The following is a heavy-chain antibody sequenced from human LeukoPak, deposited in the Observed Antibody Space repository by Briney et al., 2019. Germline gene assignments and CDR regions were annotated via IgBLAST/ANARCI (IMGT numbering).Heavy chain of an antibody. J-gene: IGHJ5*02. CDR1: GYTLTELS. V-gene: IGHV1-24*01. CDR3: ARIRVVPAATNDNWFDP. CDR2: FDPEDGET. Sequence: ASVKVSCKVSGYTLTELSMHWVRQAPGKGLQWMGGFDPEDGETIYAQKFQGRVTITRNTSISTAYMELSSLRSEDTAVYYCARIRVVPAATNDNWFDPWGQGTLVTVSS. D-gene: IGHD2-2*01.